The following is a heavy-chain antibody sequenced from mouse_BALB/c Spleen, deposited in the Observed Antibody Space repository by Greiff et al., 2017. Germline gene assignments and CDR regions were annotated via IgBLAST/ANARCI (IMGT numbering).Heavy chain of an antibody. CDR3: FPWRFDV. Sequence: VQLKESGPELVKPGASVKMSCKASGYTFTSYVMHWVKQKPGQGLEWIGYINPYNDGTKYNEKFKGKATLTSDKSSSTAYMELSSLTSEDSAVYYCFPWRFDVWGAGTTVTVSS. CDR1: GYTFTSYV. J-gene: IGHJ1*01. V-gene: IGHV1-14*01. CDR2: INPYNDGT.